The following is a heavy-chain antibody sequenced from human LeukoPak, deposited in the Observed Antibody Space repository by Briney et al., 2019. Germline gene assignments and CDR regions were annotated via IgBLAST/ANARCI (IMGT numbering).Heavy chain of an antibody. Sequence: SETLSLTCAVSGGSISSSNWWSWVRQPPGKGLEWIGEIYHSGSTNYNPSLKSRVTISVDKSKNQFSLKLSSVTAADTAVYYCARSYYDFWSGYYGGAFDIWGQGTMVTVSS. D-gene: IGHD3-3*01. V-gene: IGHV4-4*02. J-gene: IGHJ3*02. CDR1: GGSISSSNW. CDR3: ARSYYDFWSGYYGGAFDI. CDR2: IYHSGST.